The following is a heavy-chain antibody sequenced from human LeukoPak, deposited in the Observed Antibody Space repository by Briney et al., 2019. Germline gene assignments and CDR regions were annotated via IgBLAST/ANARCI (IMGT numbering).Heavy chain of an antibody. CDR2: INHSGST. J-gene: IGHJ4*02. V-gene: IGHV4-34*01. CDR3: ARRTRITMIVVVIEYYFDY. CDR1: GGSFSGYY. Sequence: SETLSLTCAVYGGSFSGYYWSWISQPPGKGLEWIGEINHSGSTNYNPSLKSRVTISVDTSKNQFSLKLSSVTAADTAVYYCARRTRITMIVVVIEYYFDYWGQGTLVTVSS. D-gene: IGHD3-22*01.